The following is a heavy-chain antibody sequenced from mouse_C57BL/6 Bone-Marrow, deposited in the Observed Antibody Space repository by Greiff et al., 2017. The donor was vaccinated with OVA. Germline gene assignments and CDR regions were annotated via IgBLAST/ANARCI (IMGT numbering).Heavy chain of an antibody. J-gene: IGHJ1*03. D-gene: IGHD2-5*01. CDR1: GFSFNTYA. CDR2: IRSKSNNYAT. CDR3: VRRGSNYRYWYFDV. Sequence: EVQLVESGGGLVQPKGSLKLSCAASGFSFNTYAMNWVRQAPGKGLEWVARIRSKSNNYATYYADSVKDRFTISRDDSESMLYLQMNNLKTEDTAMYYCVRRGSNYRYWYFDVWGTGTTVTVSS. V-gene: IGHV10-1*01.